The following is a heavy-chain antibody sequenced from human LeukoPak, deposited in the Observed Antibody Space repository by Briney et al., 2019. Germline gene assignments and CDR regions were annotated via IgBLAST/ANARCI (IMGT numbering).Heavy chain of an antibody. CDR1: GGSFSGYY. CDR2: INHSGST. J-gene: IGHJ6*03. V-gene: IGHV4-34*01. Sequence: SETLSLTCAVYGGSFSGYYWSWIRQPPGKGLEWIGEINHSGSTNYNPSLKSRVTISVDTSKNQFSLKLSSATAADTAVYYCARDRIQLWLRSRDYMDVWGKGTTVTVSS. CDR3: ARDRIQLWLRSRDYMDV. D-gene: IGHD5-18*01.